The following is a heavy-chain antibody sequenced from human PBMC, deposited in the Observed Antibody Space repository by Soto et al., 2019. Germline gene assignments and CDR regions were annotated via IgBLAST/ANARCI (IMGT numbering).Heavy chain of an antibody. CDR2: MNPTSGNT. Sequence: QVQLVQSGAEVKKPGASVKVSCKASGYTFTSYDITWVRQATGQGLEWMGWMNPTSGNTGYAQKFQGRVTLTRKTSITTVYMELSSLTSEDTAVYYCARGVRTVVTPVSWGQGTLVTVSS. V-gene: IGHV1-8*01. D-gene: IGHD2-2*01. CDR1: GYTFTSYD. CDR3: ARGVRTVVTPVS. J-gene: IGHJ5*02.